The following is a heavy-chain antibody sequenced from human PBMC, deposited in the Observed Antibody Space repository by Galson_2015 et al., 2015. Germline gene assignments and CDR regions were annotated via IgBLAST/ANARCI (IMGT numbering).Heavy chain of an antibody. V-gene: IGHV3-30*18. D-gene: IGHD2-21*02. J-gene: IGHJ4*02. CDR1: GFTFSSSG. CDR2: ISYDGSNK. Sequence: SLRLSCAASGFTFSSSGMHWVRQAPGKGLEWVAVISYDGSNKYYADSVKGRFTISRDNSKNTLYLQMDSLRVEDTAVYYCAKEVDVVTARLYYFDFWGQGALVTVSS. CDR3: AKEVDVVTARLYYFDF.